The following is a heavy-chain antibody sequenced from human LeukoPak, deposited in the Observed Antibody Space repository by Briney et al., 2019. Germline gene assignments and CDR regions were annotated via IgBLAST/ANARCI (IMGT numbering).Heavy chain of an antibody. CDR3: ARLKNWGGDAFDI. CDR1: GGSFSAYY. D-gene: IGHD7-27*01. Sequence: PSETLSLTCAVYGGSFSAYYWNWIRQPPGKGLEWIGYIYYSGSTNYNPSLKSRVTISVDTSKNQFSLKLSSVTAADTAVYYCARLKNWGGDAFDIWGQGTMVTVSS. V-gene: IGHV4-59*08. CDR2: IYYSGST. J-gene: IGHJ3*02.